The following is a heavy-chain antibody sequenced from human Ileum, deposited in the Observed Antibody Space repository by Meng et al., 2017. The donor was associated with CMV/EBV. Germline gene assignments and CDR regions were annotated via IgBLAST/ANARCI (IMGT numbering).Heavy chain of an antibody. V-gene: IGHV4-34*01. J-gene: IGHJ3*02. D-gene: IGHD5-24*01. Sequence: QVQLQQWGAGLFKPSETLSLTCAVYGGSFSDYRWTWIRQPPGKGLEWIGEINHSGITNYNPSLKSRVIISVDTSKNQFSLRLSSVTAADTAVYYCARDRRDRRDGHNYADAFDIWGQGTMVTVSS. CDR1: GGSFSDYR. CDR3: ARDRRDRRDGHNYADAFDI. CDR2: INHSGIT.